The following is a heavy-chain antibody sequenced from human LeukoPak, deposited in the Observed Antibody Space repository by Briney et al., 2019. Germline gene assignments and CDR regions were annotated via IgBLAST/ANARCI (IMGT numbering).Heavy chain of an antibody. Sequence: SETLSLTCAVSGYSLSSGYYWGWIRQPPGKGLEWIGIIYYSGSTYSNPSLTSRLTISLDTSNNQFSLKLGSVTAADTAVYYCARGGYCSGGGCYFFDYWGQGTLVTVSS. CDR1: GYSLSSGYY. CDR3: ARGGYCSGGGCYFFDY. J-gene: IGHJ4*02. D-gene: IGHD2-15*01. V-gene: IGHV4-38-2*01. CDR2: IYYSGST.